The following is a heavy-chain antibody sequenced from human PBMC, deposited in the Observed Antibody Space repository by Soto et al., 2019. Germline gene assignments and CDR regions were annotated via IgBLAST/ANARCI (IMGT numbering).Heavy chain of an antibody. CDR3: ARHWYYGSGSEAQGAFDI. D-gene: IGHD3-10*01. J-gene: IGHJ3*02. CDR2: IYYSGST. V-gene: IGHV4-39*01. CDR1: GGSISSSSYY. Sequence: QLQLQESGPGLVKPSETLSLTCTVSGGSISSSSYYWGWIRQPPGKGLEWIGSIYYSGSTYYNPSLKSRVTISVDTSKNQFSLKLSSVTAADTAVYDCARHWYYGSGSEAQGAFDIWGQGTMVTVSS.